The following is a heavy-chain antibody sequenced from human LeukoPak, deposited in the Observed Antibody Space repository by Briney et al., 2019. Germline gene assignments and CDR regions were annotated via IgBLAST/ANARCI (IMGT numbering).Heavy chain of an antibody. J-gene: IGHJ4*02. Sequence: SETLSLTCTVPGGSISSYYWGWIRQPAGQGLEWIGRIYSSGSTNYNPSFESRVTMSVDTSKNQFSLRLSPVTAADTAVYYCARSPVVIYNYFDYWGQGTLVTVSS. V-gene: IGHV4-4*07. CDR2: IYSSGST. CDR3: ARSPVVIYNYFDY. D-gene: IGHD2/OR15-2a*01. CDR1: GGSISSYY.